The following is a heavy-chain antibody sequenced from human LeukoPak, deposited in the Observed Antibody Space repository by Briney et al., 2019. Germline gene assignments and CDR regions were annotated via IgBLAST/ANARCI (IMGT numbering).Heavy chain of an antibody. J-gene: IGHJ5*02. CDR2: ISYDGSNK. Sequence: PGGSLRLSCAASGFTFSSYAMHWVRQAPGKGLEWVAVISYDGSNKYYADSVKGRFTISRDNSKNTLYLQMNSLRAEDTAVYYCARDGGSFGGGSWVSNWFDPWGQGTLVTVSS. V-gene: IGHV3-30-3*01. CDR1: GFTFSSYA. CDR3: ARDGGSFGGGSWVSNWFDP. D-gene: IGHD2-15*01.